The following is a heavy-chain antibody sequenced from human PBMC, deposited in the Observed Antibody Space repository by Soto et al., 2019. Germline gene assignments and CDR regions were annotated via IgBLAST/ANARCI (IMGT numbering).Heavy chain of an antibody. CDR3: ARVLNYYDSSGYSDAFDI. V-gene: IGHV3-33*01. Sequence: GGSLRLSCAASGLTFSSYGMHWVRQAPGKGLEWVAVIWYDGSNKYYADSVKGRFTISRDNSKNTLYLQMNSLRAEDTAVYYCARVLNYYDSSGYSDAFDIWGQGTMVTVSS. J-gene: IGHJ3*02. D-gene: IGHD3-22*01. CDR1: GLTFSSYG. CDR2: IWYDGSNK.